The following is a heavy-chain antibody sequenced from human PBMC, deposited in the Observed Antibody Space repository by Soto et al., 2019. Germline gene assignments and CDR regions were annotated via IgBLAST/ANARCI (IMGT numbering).Heavy chain of an antibody. D-gene: IGHD1-20*01. J-gene: IGHJ6*02. V-gene: IGHV4-4*02. CDR1: GSSISDSHW. CDR2: MFHSGST. CDR3: AKNNDYALDA. Sequence: QVQLQESGPGLVKPSGTLSLTCVVSGSSISDSHWWTWVRQPPGKGLEWIGEMFHSGSTKYNPTLKSRVTISIAKSRDQFSLKLNFVTAADTAVYYCAKNNDYALDAWGQGTTVNVSS.